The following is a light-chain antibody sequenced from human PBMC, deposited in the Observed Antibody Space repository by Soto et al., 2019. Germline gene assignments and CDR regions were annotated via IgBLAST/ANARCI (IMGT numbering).Light chain of an antibody. CDR1: QSISSW. CDR2: DAS. Sequence: DIQMTQSPSTLSASVGDRVTITCRASQSISSWLAWYQQKPGKAPKLLIYDASSLESGVPSRFSGSGSGTEYTLTISGLQPDDFATYYCQQYNSYPSFGPGTKVDIK. V-gene: IGKV1-5*01. J-gene: IGKJ3*01. CDR3: QQYNSYPS.